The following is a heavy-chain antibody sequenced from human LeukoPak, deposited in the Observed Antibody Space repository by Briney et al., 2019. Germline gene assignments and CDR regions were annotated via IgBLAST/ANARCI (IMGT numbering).Heavy chain of an antibody. J-gene: IGHJ5*02. CDR2: IIPVLGRV. V-gene: IGHV1-69*02. Sequence: SVKVSCKPSGGTLNSYPIGWVRQAPGQGLEWMGRIIPVLGRVNYAQQFQGRVTISADISTTTVFLELTSLRSDDTAVYYCARPVASAEAGANWFDPWGQGTLVTVSS. CDR1: GGTLNSYP. CDR3: ARPVASAEAGANWFDP. D-gene: IGHD2-2*01.